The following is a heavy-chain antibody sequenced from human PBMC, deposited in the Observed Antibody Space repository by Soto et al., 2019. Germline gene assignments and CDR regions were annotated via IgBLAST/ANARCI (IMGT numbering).Heavy chain of an antibody. Sequence: QVQLVQSGAEVKKPGSSVKVSCKSSGGTFSSYAISWVRQAPVQGLEWMGGIIPIFGTANYAQKFQGRVTITAAEYTSTAYMELSSLRSAETAVYYCAREAAPHWRWFDPWGQGNLVTVS. V-gene: IGHV1-69*01. J-gene: IGHJ5*02. CDR3: AREAAPHWRWFDP. CDR1: GGTFSSYA. CDR2: IIPIFGTA.